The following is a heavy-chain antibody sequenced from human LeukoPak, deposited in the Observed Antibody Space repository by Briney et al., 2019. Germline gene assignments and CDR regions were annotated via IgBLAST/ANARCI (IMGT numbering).Heavy chain of an antibody. D-gene: IGHD5-18*01. CDR1: GFTFSVYG. CDR2: IRYDGSKK. V-gene: IGHV3-30*02. CDR3: AKPGYSYGPQNDYNNHMDV. J-gene: IGHJ6*03. Sequence: GGSLRLSCAASGFTFSVYGIHWVRQAPGKGLEWVAFIRYDGSKKYSADYVQGRCIISRANSKNTLYLQINSLRAEDTALYYCAKPGYSYGPQNDYNNHMDVWGKGSTVIVSS.